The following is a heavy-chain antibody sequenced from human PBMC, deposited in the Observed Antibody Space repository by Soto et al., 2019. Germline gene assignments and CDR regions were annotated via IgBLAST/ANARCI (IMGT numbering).Heavy chain of an antibody. CDR3: ARDRGWEDW. Sequence: QVQLVQSGAEVKKPGASVKVSCKASGYTFTTYGISWVRQAPGQGLEWMGWISTDKGGTNYAQKFQGRATMSTDTSTSTAYMELRSLSSDDTAIYFCARDRGWEDWWGQGTLVTVSS. V-gene: IGHV1-18*01. D-gene: IGHD1-26*01. J-gene: IGHJ4*02. CDR1: GYTFTTYG. CDR2: ISTDKGGT.